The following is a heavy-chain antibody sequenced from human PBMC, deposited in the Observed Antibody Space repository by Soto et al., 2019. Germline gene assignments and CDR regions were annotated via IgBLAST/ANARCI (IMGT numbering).Heavy chain of an antibody. J-gene: IGHJ3*02. CDR2: IIPIFGTA. Sequence: ASVKVSCKSSGGTFSSYAISWVRQAPGQGLEWMGGIIPIFGTANYAQKLQGRVTITADKSTSTAYMELSSLRSEETAVYCCGRVGGGVVYIDAFDIWGQGTMVTVSS. CDR3: GRVGGGVVYIDAFDI. V-gene: IGHV1-69*06. CDR1: GGTFSSYA. D-gene: IGHD3-3*01.